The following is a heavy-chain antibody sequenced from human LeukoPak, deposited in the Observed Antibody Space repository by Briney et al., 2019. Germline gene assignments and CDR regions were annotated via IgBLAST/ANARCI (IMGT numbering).Heavy chain of an antibody. CDR3: ATSKAGTSGPGRPLHY. D-gene: IGHD3-10*01. Sequence: GGSLRLSCVVTGLTLTDYSMNWVRQAPGKGLEWISFISSDSDMEYYADSVKGRFIISRDNAKKSPFLQMNSLRAEDTAMYYCATSKAGTSGPGRPLHYWGQGTLVTVSS. J-gene: IGHJ4*02. CDR2: ISSDSDME. V-gene: IGHV3-48*04. CDR1: GLTLTDYS.